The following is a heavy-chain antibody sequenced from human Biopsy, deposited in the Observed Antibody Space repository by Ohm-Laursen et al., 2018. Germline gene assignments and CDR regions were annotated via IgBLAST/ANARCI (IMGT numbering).Heavy chain of an antibody. CDR3: AKDRYNYTPIGGFSMDV. V-gene: IGHV3-7*01. Sequence: SLRLSCAAPGFMFSASWMSWVRQAPGKGLEWVANINPDGSVKYFADSVKGRFTISRDNAENSMYLQMSSLTVDDTAVYYCAKDRYNYTPIGGFSMDVWGQGTTVTVSS. CDR2: INPDGSVK. J-gene: IGHJ6*02. CDR1: GFMFSASW. D-gene: IGHD5-18*01.